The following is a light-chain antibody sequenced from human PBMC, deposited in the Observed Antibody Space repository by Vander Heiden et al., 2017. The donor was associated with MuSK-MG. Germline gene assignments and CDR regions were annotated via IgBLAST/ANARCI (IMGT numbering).Light chain of an antibody. CDR3: CSFAGSATWV. CDR2: DVS. Sequence: QSPLTQPRSWSGSPGQSVTISCAGTSSDVGGYNFVSWYQHHPGKAPKLIIYDVSWRPSGVPDRFSASKSANTASLTISGLQAEDEAEYYCCSFAGSATWVFGGGTVLTVL. J-gene: IGLJ3*02. V-gene: IGLV2-11*01. CDR1: SSDVGGYNF.